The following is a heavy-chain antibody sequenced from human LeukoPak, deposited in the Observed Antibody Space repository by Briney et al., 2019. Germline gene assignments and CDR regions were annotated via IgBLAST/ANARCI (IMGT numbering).Heavy chain of an antibody. V-gene: IGHV3-21*01. CDR2: ISSSSSYI. J-gene: IGHJ4*02. Sequence: PGGSLRLSCAASGFTFSSYSMNWVRQAPGKGLEWVSSISSSSSYIYYADSVKGRFTISRDNAKNSLYLQMNSLRAEDTAVYYCARDGDSSGYYYVGFDYWGQGTLVTVSS. D-gene: IGHD3-22*01. CDR3: ARDGDSSGYYYVGFDY. CDR1: GFTFSSYS.